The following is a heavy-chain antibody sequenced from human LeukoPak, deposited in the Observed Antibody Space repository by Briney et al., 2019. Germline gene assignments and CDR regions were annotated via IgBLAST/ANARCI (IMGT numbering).Heavy chain of an antibody. D-gene: IGHD4-17*01. CDR3: ASQGLRASPINDY. V-gene: IGHV4-34*01. CDR1: GGSFSGYY. J-gene: IGHJ4*02. Sequence: PSETLSLTCAVYGGSFSGYYWSWIRQPPGKGLEWIGEINHSGSTNYNPSPKSRVTISVDTSKNQFSLKLSSVTAADTAVYYCASQGLRASPINDYWGQGTLVTVSS. CDR2: INHSGST.